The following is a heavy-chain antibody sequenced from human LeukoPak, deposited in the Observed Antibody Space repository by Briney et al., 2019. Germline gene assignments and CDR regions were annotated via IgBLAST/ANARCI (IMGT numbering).Heavy chain of an antibody. CDR3: ARGHVEMATIGGVFDY. J-gene: IGHJ4*02. D-gene: IGHD5-24*01. CDR2: ISGSGGST. CDR1: GFTFSSYA. V-gene: IGHV3-23*01. Sequence: PGGSLRLSCAASGFTFSSYAMSWVRQAPGKGLEWVSAISGSGGSTYYADSVKGRFTISRDNSKNTLYLQMNSLRAEDTAVYYCARGHVEMATIGGVFDYWGQGTLVTVSS.